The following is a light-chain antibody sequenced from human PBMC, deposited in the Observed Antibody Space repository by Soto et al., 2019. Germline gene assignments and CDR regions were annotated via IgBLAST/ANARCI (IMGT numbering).Light chain of an antibody. V-gene: IGKV3-20*01. CDR1: QSVSSGH. J-gene: IGKJ1*01. CDR2: GAS. CDR3: KQYGHSLWT. Sequence: DIVLTQSPGTLSLSPGERASLSCRASQSVSSGHLAWYQQKPGQAPRLLIYGASSRATGIQDRFSGSGSGTDFTLTIRRLEPEDYAVYYCKQYGHSLWTFGQGTKVDIK.